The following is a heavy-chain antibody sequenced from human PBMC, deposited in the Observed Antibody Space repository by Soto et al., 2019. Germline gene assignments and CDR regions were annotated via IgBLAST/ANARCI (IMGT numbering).Heavy chain of an antibody. Sequence: EMQLVESGGDLVQPGGSLRLSGAASGFSIRTYWMGWVRQFPGKGLEWVANIKFDDTEKPYMDSVEGRFTISRDNSKNTLYLQMNRLRVDDTAIYYFAAWSRSHWFDYWGQGTLVTVS. CDR3: AAWSRSHWFDY. CDR1: GFSIRTYW. CDR2: IKFDDTEK. D-gene: IGHD1-1*01. V-gene: IGHV3-7*05. J-gene: IGHJ4*02.